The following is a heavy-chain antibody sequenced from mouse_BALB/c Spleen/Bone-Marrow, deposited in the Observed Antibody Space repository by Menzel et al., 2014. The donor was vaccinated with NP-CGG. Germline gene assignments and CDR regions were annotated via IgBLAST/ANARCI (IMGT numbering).Heavy chain of an antibody. D-gene: IGHD1-1*01. CDR1: GYTFTSSW. CDR2: IHPNSGNT. J-gene: IGHJ2*01. Sequence: QVQLQQSGSVLVRPGTSVKLSCKASGYTFTSSWMHWTKQRPGQGLEWIGEIHPNSGNTNYNEKFKGKATLTVDTSSGTAYVDLSSLTSEDSAVYYCARGSTTPDYWGQGTTLTVSS. V-gene: IGHV1S130*01. CDR3: ARGSTTPDY.